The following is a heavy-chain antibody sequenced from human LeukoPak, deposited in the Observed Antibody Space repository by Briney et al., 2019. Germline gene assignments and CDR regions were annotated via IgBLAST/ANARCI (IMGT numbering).Heavy chain of an antibody. V-gene: IGHV1-2*02. J-gene: IGHJ3*02. Sequence: ASVKVSCKASGYTFTGYYMHWVRQAPGQGLEWMGWINPNSGGTNYAQKFQGRVTMTRDTSISTAYMELSRLRSDDTAVYYCARDRGLQDLSAFDIWGQGTMVTVSS. D-gene: IGHD5-24*01. CDR3: ARDRGLQDLSAFDI. CDR1: GYTFTGYY. CDR2: INPNSGGT.